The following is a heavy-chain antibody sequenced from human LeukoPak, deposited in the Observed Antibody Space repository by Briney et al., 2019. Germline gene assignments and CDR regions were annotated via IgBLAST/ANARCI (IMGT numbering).Heavy chain of an antibody. D-gene: IGHD3-10*02. V-gene: IGHV3-48*03. CDR2: ISSSGSTI. CDR3: AELGITMIGGV. Sequence: GGSLRLSCAASGFTFGNYGMSWVRQAPGKGLEWVSYISSSGSTIYYADSVKGRFTISRDNAKNSLYLQMNSLRAEDTAVYYCAELGITMIGGVWGKGTTVTISS. J-gene: IGHJ6*04. CDR1: GFTFGNYG.